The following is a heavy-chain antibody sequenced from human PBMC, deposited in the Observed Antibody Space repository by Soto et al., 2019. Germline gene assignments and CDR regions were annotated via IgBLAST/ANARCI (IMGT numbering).Heavy chain of an antibody. J-gene: IGHJ4*02. CDR3: GRDTYYDGSGYHSGGVDF. CDR2: ISGSGGII. CDR1: GFTFGGFY. D-gene: IGHD3-22*01. Sequence: PGGSLRLSCAASGFTFGGFYMGWIRQAPGRGLEWVSFISGSGGIIYLADSVKGRFAISRDNTKNSLYLQMNSLGAEDTAVYYCGRDTYYDGSGYHSGGVDFWGQGTLVTVSS. V-gene: IGHV3-11*01.